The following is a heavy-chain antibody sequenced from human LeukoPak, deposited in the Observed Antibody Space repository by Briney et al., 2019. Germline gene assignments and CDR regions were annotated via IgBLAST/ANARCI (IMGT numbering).Heavy chain of an antibody. D-gene: IGHD3-9*01. Sequence: GGSLRLSWAASGFTFNTFNMNWVRQAPGKGLEWVSSITRGGDYIYYADSVKGRFTTSRDSAKNSLSPKLHSLRVEDTAVYYCARGHYDVLAASYKWTPDYWGQGTLVTVSS. J-gene: IGHJ4*02. CDR2: ITRGGDYI. CDR1: GFTFNTFN. V-gene: IGHV3-21*01. CDR3: ARGHYDVLAASYKWTPDY.